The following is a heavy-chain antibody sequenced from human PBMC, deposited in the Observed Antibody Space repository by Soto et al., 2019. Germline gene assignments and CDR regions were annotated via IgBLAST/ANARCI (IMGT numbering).Heavy chain of an antibody. Sequence: SETLSLTCTVSGGSISSYYWSWIRQPPGKGLEWIGEIYYTGNSNYNPSLKSRVTISIDKSKNQFSLILSPVTATDTAVYYCATYYDSSGYRFEYWGQGTLVTVSS. CDR2: IYYTGNS. J-gene: IGHJ4*02. CDR3: ATYYDSSGYRFEY. V-gene: IGHV4-59*12. CDR1: GGSISSYY. D-gene: IGHD3-22*01.